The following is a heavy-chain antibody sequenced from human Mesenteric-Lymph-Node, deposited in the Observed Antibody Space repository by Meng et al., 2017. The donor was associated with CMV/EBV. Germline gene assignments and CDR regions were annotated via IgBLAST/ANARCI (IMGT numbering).Heavy chain of an antibody. Sequence: SGGSISSIYWWSWVRQPPGKGLEWIGEVYHSGGTAYNPSLRSRVTISVDKSKTHFSLKLSSVTSADTAVYYCARLSYTSSWQFDFWGQGTLVTVSS. CDR3: ARLSYTSSWQFDF. J-gene: IGHJ4*02. D-gene: IGHD6-13*01. V-gene: IGHV4-4*02. CDR1: GGSISSIYW. CDR2: VYHSGGT.